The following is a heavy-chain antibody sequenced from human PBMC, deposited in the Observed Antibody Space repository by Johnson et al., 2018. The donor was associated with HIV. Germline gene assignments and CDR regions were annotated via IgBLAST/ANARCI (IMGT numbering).Heavy chain of an antibody. J-gene: IGHJ3*01. CDR2: IRSKTDGGTT. CDR3: STDVTDTVTTYYNAFDV. V-gene: IGHV3-15*01. D-gene: IGHD4-11*01. Sequence: EMQLVESGGGLVKPGGSLRVSCAASGFTFSNAWMNWVRQAPGKGLEWVGRIRSKTDGGTTEYAAPVKGRFTISRDDSKNTLYLQMNSLKTEDTAVYYCSTDVTDTVTTYYNAFDVWGQGTMVTVSS. CDR1: GFTFSNAW.